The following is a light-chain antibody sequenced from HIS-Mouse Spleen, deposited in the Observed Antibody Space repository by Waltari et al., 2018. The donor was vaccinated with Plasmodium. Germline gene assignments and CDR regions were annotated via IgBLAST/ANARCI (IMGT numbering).Light chain of an antibody. J-gene: IGKJ2*01. Sequence: DIVMTQSPLSLPVTPGEPASISCRSSQSLLHSNGYNYLDWYLQKPGQSPTLLIYLGSSRASGVPDRVSGSGSGTDVTVKISRVEADDVGVYYCMQALQTPRYTFGQGTKLEIK. V-gene: IGKV2-28*01. CDR1: QSLLHSNGYNY. CDR3: MQALQTPRYT. CDR2: LGS.